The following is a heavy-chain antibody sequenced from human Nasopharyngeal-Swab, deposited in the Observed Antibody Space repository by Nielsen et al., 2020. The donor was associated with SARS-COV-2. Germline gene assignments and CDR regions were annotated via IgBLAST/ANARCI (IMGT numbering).Heavy chain of an antibody. D-gene: IGHD5-12*01. V-gene: IGHV3-53*01. CDR3: ARDSVSGYGHGY. Sequence: VRQAPGKGLEWVSVIYSGGSTYYADSVKGRFTFSRDNSKNTLYLQMNSLRAEDTAVYYCARDSVSGYGHGYWGQGTLVTVSS. J-gene: IGHJ4*02. CDR2: IYSGGST.